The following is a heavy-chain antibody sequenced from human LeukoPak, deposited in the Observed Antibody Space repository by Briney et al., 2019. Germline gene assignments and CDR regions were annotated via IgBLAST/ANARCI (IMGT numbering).Heavy chain of an antibody. J-gene: IGHJ6*02. CDR2: TYYRSKWYN. CDR3: TRGWAMAV. V-gene: IGHV6-1*01. D-gene: IGHD1-26*01. CDR1: GDNVSSNSLT. Sequence: SQTLSLTCAISGDNVSSNSLTWNWIRQSPSRGLEWLGRTYYRSKWYNDYAVSVKSRITINPDTSKNQFSLQLNSVTPEDTAVYYCTRGWAMAVWGQGTTVTVSS.